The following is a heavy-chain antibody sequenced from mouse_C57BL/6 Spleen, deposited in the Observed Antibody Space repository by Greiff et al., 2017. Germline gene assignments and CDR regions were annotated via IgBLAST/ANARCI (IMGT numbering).Heavy chain of an antibody. D-gene: IGHD1-1*01. V-gene: IGHV14-4*01. CDR1: GFNIKDDY. CDR3: THYYGSSYGPAWFAY. CDR2: IDPENGDT. Sequence: VQLQQSGAELVRPGASVKLSCTASGFNIKDDYMHWVKQRPEQGLEWIGWIDPENGDTEYASKFQGKATITADTSSNTAYLQLSSLTSEDTAVYYCTHYYGSSYGPAWFAYWGQGTLVTVSA. J-gene: IGHJ3*01.